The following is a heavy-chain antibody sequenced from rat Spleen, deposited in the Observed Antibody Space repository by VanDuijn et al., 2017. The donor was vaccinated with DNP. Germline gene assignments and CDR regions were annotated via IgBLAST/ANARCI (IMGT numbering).Heavy chain of an antibody. CDR3: ARPDY. CDR1: GFTFSDYY. V-gene: IGHV5-20*01. J-gene: IGHJ2*01. Sequence: EVQLVESGGGLVQPGRSLKLSCAASGFTFSDYYMAWVRQAPTKGLEWVASISYDGGSTHYRDSVKGRFTASRDNTKSTLYLQMDSLRSEDTATYYCARPDYWGQGVMVTVSS. CDR2: ISYDGGST.